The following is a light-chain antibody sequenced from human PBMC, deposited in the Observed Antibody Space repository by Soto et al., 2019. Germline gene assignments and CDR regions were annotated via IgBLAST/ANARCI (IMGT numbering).Light chain of an antibody. V-gene: IGKV4-1*01. Sequence: IVMTQSPESLAVSLVERATINCKSSQSLLNSFYNKNYLAWYQQKPGQPPQLLIYWASTRESGVPDRFSGSGSGTDFTLTISSLQAEDVAVYYCQHYYSPPLTFGGGTTVEIK. CDR2: WAS. CDR3: QHYYSPPLT. J-gene: IGKJ4*01. CDR1: QSLLNSFYNKNY.